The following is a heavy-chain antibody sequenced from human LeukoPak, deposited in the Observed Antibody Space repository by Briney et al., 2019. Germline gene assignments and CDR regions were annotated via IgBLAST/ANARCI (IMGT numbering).Heavy chain of an antibody. CDR1: GFTFDDYA. V-gene: IGHV3-9*01. D-gene: IGHD6-13*01. J-gene: IGHJ3*02. Sequence: GGSLRLSCAASGFTFDDYAMHWVRQAPGKGLEWVSGISWNSGSIGYADSVKGRFTISRDNAKNSLYLQMNSLRAEDTALYYCAKGGSSWCRPGAFDIWGQGTMVTVSS. CDR3: AKGGSSWCRPGAFDI. CDR2: ISWNSGSI.